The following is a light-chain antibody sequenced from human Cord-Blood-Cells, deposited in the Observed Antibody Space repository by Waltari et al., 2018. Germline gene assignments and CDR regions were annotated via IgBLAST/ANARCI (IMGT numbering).Light chain of an antibody. CDR1: QSINSY. Sequence: DIQMTQSPSPLSASVGDRVTITSRASQSINSYLNRYQQKPGKAPKLLIYAASSLQSGVPSRFSGSGSGTDFTLTISSLQPEDVATYYCQQGYSTPYSFGQGTKLEIK. V-gene: IGKV1-39*01. CDR2: AAS. CDR3: QQGYSTPYS. J-gene: IGKJ2*03.